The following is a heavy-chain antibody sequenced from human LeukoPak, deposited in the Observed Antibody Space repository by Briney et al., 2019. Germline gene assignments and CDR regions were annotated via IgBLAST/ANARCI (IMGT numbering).Heavy chain of an antibody. CDR3: ARKYYDSSGYYY. CDR1: GYTFTGYY. J-gene: IGHJ4*02. CDR2: INTNSGDT. Sequence: GASVKVSCKASGYTFTGYYMHWVRQAPGQGLEWMGWINTNSGDTKYAQKFQGRVTVTRDTSISTAYMDLSGLRSDDTAVYYCARKYYDSSGYYYWGQGTLVTVSS. D-gene: IGHD3-22*01. V-gene: IGHV1-2*02.